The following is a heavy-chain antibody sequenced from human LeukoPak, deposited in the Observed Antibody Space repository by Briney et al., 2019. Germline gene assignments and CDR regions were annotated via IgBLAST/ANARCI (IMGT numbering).Heavy chain of an antibody. Sequence: SETLSLTCTVSGGSISSSSYYWGWIRQPPGKGLEWIGSIYYSGSTYYNPSLKSRVTISVDTSKNQFSLKLSSVTAADTAVYYCARAKWTSGRYQPYAFDIWGQGTMVTVSS. CDR2: IYYSGST. CDR3: ARAKWTSGRYQPYAFDI. V-gene: IGHV4-39*07. J-gene: IGHJ3*02. D-gene: IGHD1-26*01. CDR1: GGSISSSSYY.